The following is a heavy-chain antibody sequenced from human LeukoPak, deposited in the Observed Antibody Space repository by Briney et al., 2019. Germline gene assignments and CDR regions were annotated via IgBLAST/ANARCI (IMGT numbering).Heavy chain of an antibody. D-gene: IGHD1-26*01. J-gene: IGHJ3*01. CDR1: GYTFTGYY. CDR2: INPDNGGT. V-gene: IGHV1-2*02. CDR3: AREGYGGGQDFDV. Sequence: ASVKVSCKASGYTFTGYYMHWVRQAPGQGLEWMGWINPDNGGTNYAQKFQGRVTMTRDTSISTAYMDLSRLKSDDTAVYYCAREGYGGGQDFDVWGQGTMVTVSS.